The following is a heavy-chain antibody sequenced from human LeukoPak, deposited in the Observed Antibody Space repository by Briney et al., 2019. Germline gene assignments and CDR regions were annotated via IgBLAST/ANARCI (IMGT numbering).Heavy chain of an antibody. CDR3: ASPYSGYLID. CDR2: IYHSGST. Sequence: SETLSLTCAVSGGSISGLNWWNWVRQPPGQGLEWIGEIYHSGSTNYNPSLKSRVTISVDTSKNQFSLKLSSVTAADTAVYYCASPYSGYLIDWGQGTLVTVSS. V-gene: IGHV4-4*02. D-gene: IGHD5-12*01. J-gene: IGHJ4*02. CDR1: GGSISGLNW.